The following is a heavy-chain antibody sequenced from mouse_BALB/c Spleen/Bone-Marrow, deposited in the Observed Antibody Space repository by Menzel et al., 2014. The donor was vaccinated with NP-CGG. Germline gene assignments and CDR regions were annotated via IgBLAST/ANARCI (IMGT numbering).Heavy chain of an antibody. V-gene: IGHV5-6-3*01. CDR1: GFTFSNYG. Sequence: DVMLVESGGGLVQPGGSLKLSCAASGFTFSNYGMSWVRQTPDKRLELVATINSDGGSTYYPDSVKGRFTIYRDTAKNTLYLQMSSLKSEETAMYYCVRGNYGNYVDYFDFWGQCTTLTVSS. J-gene: IGHJ2*01. CDR3: VRGNYGNYVDYFDF. CDR2: INSDGGST. D-gene: IGHD2-1*01.